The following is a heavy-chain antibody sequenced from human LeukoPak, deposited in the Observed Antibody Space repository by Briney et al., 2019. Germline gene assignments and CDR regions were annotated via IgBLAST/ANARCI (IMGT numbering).Heavy chain of an antibody. D-gene: IGHD3-10*01. CDR3: ARDSGTTGEVKFDP. CDR1: GDSISRYY. Sequence: SETLSLTCTVSGDSISRYYWSWVRQPAGKGLEWIGRIYNGGIITYNPSLKSRVTMSIDTSNNQFSLRLRFVTAADTAVYYCARDSGTTGEVKFDPWGQGTLVTVSS. J-gene: IGHJ5*02. CDR2: IYNGGII. V-gene: IGHV4-4*07.